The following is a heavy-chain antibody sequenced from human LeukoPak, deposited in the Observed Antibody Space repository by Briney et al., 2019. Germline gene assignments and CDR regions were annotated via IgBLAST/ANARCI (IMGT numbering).Heavy chain of an antibody. CDR3: ARAGGSYFHSFDF. Sequence: SETLSLTCNVSGGSISSYYWSWIRQPPGKGLEWIGYIYYSGSTNYNPSLKSRVTISVDTSKNQFSLKLSSVTAADTAMYYCARAGGSYFHSFDFWGQGTLVTVSS. V-gene: IGHV4-59*01. CDR1: GGSISSYY. CDR2: IYYSGST. D-gene: IGHD1-26*01. J-gene: IGHJ4*02.